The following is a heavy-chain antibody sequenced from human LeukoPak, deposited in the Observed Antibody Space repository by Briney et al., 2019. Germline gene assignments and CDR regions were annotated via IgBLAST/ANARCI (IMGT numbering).Heavy chain of an antibody. V-gene: IGHV3-23*01. Sequence: GGSLRLSCAASGFTFSSYAMSWVRQAPGKGLEWVSGISGSGGTTYYADSVKGRFTISRDNSKNTLSLQMNSLRDYDTAVYDCAKGPLVTHDYWGQGTLVTVSS. J-gene: IGHJ4*02. CDR2: ISGSGGTT. CDR1: GFTFSSYA. D-gene: IGHD2-21*01. CDR3: AKGPLVTHDY.